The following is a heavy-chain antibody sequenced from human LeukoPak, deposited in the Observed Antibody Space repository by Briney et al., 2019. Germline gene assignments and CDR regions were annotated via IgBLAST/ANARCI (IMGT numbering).Heavy chain of an antibody. CDR1: GFTFSSYA. J-gene: IGHJ4*02. Sequence: PGGSLRLPCAASGFTFSSYAMRWVRQAPGKGLEWVSAISGSGGGTYYADSVKGRFTISRDNSKNTLYLQMNSLRAEDTAVYCCAKGEKSGSYPFDYWGQGTLVTVSS. CDR2: ISGSGGGT. D-gene: IGHD1-26*01. V-gene: IGHV3-23*01. CDR3: AKGEKSGSYPFDY.